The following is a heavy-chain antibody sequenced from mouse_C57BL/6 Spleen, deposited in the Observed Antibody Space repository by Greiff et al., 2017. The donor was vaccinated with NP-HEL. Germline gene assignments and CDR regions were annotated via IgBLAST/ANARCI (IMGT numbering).Heavy chain of an antibody. CDR1: GFSLTSYG. CDR2: IWSGGST. Sequence: VQLVESGPGLVQPSQSLSITCTVSGFSLTSYGVHWVRQSPGKGLEWLGVIWSGGSTDYNAAFISRLSISKDNSKSQVFFKMNSLQADDTAIYYCARISLNYDGSRVYAMDYWGQGTSVTVSS. CDR3: ARISLNYDGSRVYAMDY. J-gene: IGHJ4*01. D-gene: IGHD1-1*01. V-gene: IGHV2-2*01.